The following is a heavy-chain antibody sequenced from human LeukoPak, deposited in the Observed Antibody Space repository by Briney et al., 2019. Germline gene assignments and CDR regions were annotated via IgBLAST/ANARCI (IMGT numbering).Heavy chain of an antibody. CDR1: GFTFSNYA. CDR2: IRYDGSSA. D-gene: IGHD3-10*01. J-gene: IGHJ4*02. CDR3: AKAYGSGSPQHFDY. Sequence: GGSLRLSCAASGFTFSNYAMHWVRQAPGKGLEWVAYIRYDGSSAYYADFVKGRFTISRDNAKNSLYLQMNSLRAEDTALYYCAKAYGSGSPQHFDYWGQGTLVTVSS. V-gene: IGHV3-30*02.